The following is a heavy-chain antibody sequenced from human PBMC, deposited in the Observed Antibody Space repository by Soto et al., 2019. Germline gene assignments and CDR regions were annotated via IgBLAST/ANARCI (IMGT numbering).Heavy chain of an antibody. CDR3: AKDLGYSYGGFFDY. V-gene: IGHV3-30*18. CDR1: GFIFSNYA. CDR2: VSSAGSTK. J-gene: IGHJ4*02. Sequence: QVQLVESGGGVVQPGRSLRLSCAASGFIFSNYAMNWVRQAPGKGLEWVAVVSSAGSTKYYADSVKGRFTISRDNSKNTVFLQMNSLRAEDKAVYYCAKDLGYSYGGFFDYWGQGTLVTVSS. D-gene: IGHD5-18*01.